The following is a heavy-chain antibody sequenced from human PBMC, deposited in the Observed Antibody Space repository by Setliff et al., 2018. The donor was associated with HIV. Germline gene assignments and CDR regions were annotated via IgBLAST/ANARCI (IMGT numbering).Heavy chain of an antibody. J-gene: IGHJ3*02. CDR2: FDPEQSET. V-gene: IGHV1-24*01. D-gene: IGHD3-9*01. CDR1: GYTLTELS. Sequence: ASVKVSCKVSGYTLTELSVHWVRQAPGNGLEWMGGFDPEQSETVYAHRFQGRVTFTEDTSTDTAYMDLISLTSDDTAVYFCAAPLTGPDGFDMWGQGTMVTVSS. CDR3: AAPLTGPDGFDM.